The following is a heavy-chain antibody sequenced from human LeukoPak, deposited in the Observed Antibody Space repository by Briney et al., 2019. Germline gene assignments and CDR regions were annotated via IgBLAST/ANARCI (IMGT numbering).Heavy chain of an antibody. D-gene: IGHD3-10*01. CDR2: IYYSGST. Sequence: PSETLSLTCTVSGGSISSSSYYWGWIRQPPGKGLEWIGSIYYSGSTYYNPSLKSRVTISVDTSKNQFSLKLSSVTAADTAVYYCARVLTMVRGVFHWFDPWGQGTLVTVSS. V-gene: IGHV4-39*07. CDR3: ARVLTMVRGVFHWFDP. CDR1: GGSISSSSYY. J-gene: IGHJ5*02.